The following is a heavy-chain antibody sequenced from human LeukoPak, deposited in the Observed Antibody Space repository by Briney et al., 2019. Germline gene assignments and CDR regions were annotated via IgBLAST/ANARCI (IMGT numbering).Heavy chain of an antibody. CDR1: GFTFSSYS. J-gene: IGHJ4*02. D-gene: IGHD6-19*01. CDR3: AFNSGYSSAWSPDY. Sequence: GGSLRLSCAASGFTFSSYSMNWVRQAPGKGLESVSSISSSTSYIYYADSVKGRFTISRDNAKNSLYLQMNSLRAEDTAVYYCAFNSGYSSAWSPDYWGQGTLVTVSS. CDR2: ISSSTSYI. V-gene: IGHV3-21*01.